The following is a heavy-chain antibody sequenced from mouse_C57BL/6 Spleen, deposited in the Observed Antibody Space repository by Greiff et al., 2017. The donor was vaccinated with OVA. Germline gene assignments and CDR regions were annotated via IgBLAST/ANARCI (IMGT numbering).Heavy chain of an antibody. CDR1: GFTFSDYG. V-gene: IGHV5-17*01. Sequence: EVKVVESGGGLVKPGGSLKLSCAASGFTFSDYGMHWVRQAPEKGLEWVAYISSGSSTIYYADTVKGRFTISRDNAKNTLFLQMTSLRSEDTAMYYCARDLTGTFWYFDVWGTGTTVTVSS. CDR2: ISSGSSTI. CDR3: ARDLTGTFWYFDV. D-gene: IGHD4-1*01. J-gene: IGHJ1*03.